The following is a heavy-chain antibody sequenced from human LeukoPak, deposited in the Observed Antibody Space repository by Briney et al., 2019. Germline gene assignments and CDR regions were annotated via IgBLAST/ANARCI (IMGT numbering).Heavy chain of an antibody. V-gene: IGHV3-21*01. CDR3: ARDSYCSGGSCYPLAFDI. CDR2: ISSSSSYI. CDR1: GFTFSSDS. Sequence: GGSLRLSCAASGFTFSSDSMNWVRQAPGKGLEWVSSISSSSSYIYYADSVKGRFTISRDTAKNSLYLQMNSLRAEDTAVYYCARDSYCSGGSCYPLAFDIWGQGTMVTVSS. D-gene: IGHD2-15*01. J-gene: IGHJ3*02.